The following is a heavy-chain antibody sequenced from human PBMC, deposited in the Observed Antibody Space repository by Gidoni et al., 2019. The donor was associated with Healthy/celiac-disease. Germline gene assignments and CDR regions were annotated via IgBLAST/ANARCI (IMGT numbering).Heavy chain of an antibody. V-gene: IGHV3-30*18. Sequence: QVQLVESGGGVVHPGRTLRLSSAASGVPFRRCGMHWVRQAPGKGLEWVAVISYDGSNKYYADSVQGRFTIASDNSKNTLYLQMNSLRAEDTAVYYCAKSTVRGYSYYGMDVWGQGTTVTVSS. J-gene: IGHJ6*02. CDR2: ISYDGSNK. CDR3: AKSTVRGYSYYGMDV. D-gene: IGHD5-18*01. CDR1: GVPFRRCG.